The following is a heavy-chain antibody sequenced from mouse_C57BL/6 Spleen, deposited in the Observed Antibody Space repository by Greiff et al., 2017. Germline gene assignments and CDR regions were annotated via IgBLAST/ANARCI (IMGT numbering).Heavy chain of an antibody. Sequence: EVQVVESGGGLVKPGGSLKLSCAASGFTFSDYGMHWVRQAPEKGLEWVAYISSGSSTINYADTLKGRFTISRDNAKNTLFLQMTSLRSEDTAMYYYSRPGYDCYYYAMDYWGQGTSVTVSS. CDR3: SRPGYDCYYYAMDY. CDR1: GFTFSDYG. J-gene: IGHJ4*01. D-gene: IGHD2-3*01. V-gene: IGHV5-17*01. CDR2: ISSGSSTI.